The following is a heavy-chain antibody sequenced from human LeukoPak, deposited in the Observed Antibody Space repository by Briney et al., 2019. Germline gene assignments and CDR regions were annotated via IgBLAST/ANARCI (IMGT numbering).Heavy chain of an antibody. J-gene: IGHJ4*02. Sequence: PSETLSLTCTVSGGSISSSSYYWGWIRQPPGKGLEWIGSIYYSGSTYYNPSLKSRVAISVDTSKNQFSLKLSSVTAADTAVCYCARQLRNCSGGSCYLVDYWGQGTLVTLSS. V-gene: IGHV4-39*01. D-gene: IGHD2-15*01. CDR3: ARQLRNCSGGSCYLVDY. CDR1: GGSISSSSYY. CDR2: IYYSGST.